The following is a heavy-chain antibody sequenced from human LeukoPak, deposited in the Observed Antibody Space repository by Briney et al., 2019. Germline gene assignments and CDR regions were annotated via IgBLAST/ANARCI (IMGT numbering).Heavy chain of an antibody. J-gene: IGHJ4*02. D-gene: IGHD3-22*01. CDR1: GGSISSYY. CDR2: IYYSGST. Sequence: SETLSLTCAVSGGSISSYYWSWIRQPPGKGLEWIGYIYYSGSTNYNPSLKSRVTISVDTSKNQFSLKLSSVTAADTAVYYCARVYYDSSGYCPTFDYWGQGTLVTVSS. CDR3: ARVYYDSSGYCPTFDY. V-gene: IGHV4-59*01.